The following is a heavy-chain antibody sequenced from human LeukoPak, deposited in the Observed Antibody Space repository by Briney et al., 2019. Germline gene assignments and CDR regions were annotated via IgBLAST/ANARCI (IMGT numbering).Heavy chain of an antibody. J-gene: IGHJ4*02. D-gene: IGHD5-12*01. Sequence: PGGSLRLSCAASGFTFDDYTMHWVRQAPGKGLEWVSLISWDGGSTYYADSVKGRFTISRDNSKSSLYLQMNSLRTEDTALYYCAKGSGYDYEYFDYWGQGTLVTVSS. V-gene: IGHV3-43*01. CDR1: GFTFDDYT. CDR2: ISWDGGST. CDR3: AKGSGYDYEYFDY.